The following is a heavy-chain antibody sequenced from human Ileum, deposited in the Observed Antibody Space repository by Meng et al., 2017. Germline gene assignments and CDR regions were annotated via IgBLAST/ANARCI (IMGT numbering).Heavy chain of an antibody. CDR3: ARYGGSGSYWHFDP. CDR1: GGSFSGYY. V-gene: IGHV4-34*01. CDR2: IHHSGST. Sequence: QVQLQQWGAGLGKPSETWSLTCAVYGGSFSGYYWTWIRQPPGKGLEWIGEIHHSGSTNYNPSLKSRVTMSIDTSKIQFSLELSSVTAADAAVYYCARYGGSGSYWHFDPWGRGTLVTVSS. J-gene: IGHJ2*01. D-gene: IGHD3-10*01.